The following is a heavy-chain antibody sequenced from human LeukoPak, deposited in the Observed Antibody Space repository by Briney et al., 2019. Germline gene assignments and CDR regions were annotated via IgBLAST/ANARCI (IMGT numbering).Heavy chain of an antibody. CDR1: GGSISSSSYY. CDR3: AREKADTDPYYYYYYMDV. J-gene: IGHJ6*03. CDR2: IYYSGST. V-gene: IGHV4-39*01. Sequence: SETLSLTCTVSGGSISSSSYYWGWIRQPPGKGLEWIGSIYYSGSTYYNPSLKSRVTISVDTSKNQFSLKLSSVTAADTAVYYCAREKADTDPYYYYYYMDVWGKGTTVTISS.